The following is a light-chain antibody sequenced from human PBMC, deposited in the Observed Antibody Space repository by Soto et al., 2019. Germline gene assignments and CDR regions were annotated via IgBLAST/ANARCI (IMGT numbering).Light chain of an antibody. CDR3: QHYSSYTYT. J-gene: IGKJ2*01. V-gene: IGKV1-5*03. CDR1: QSISSW. CDR2: KAS. Sequence: DIQMTQSPSILSASVGDRVTITCRASQSISSWLAWYQQKPGKAPNLLIYKASNLESGVPSRFSGSGSGTDFTLTISGLEPDDFATYYCQHYSSYTYTFGLGTKLDIK.